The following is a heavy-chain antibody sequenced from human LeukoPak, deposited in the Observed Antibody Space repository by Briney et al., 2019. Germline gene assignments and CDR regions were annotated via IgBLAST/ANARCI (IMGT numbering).Heavy chain of an antibody. CDR2: ISYDGSNK. V-gene: IGHV3-30*18. J-gene: IGHJ6*02. CDR1: GFTFSSYG. D-gene: IGHD3-10*01. Sequence: GGSLRLSCAASGFTFSSYGMHWVRQAPGKGLEWVAVISYDGSNKYYADSVKGRFTISRDNSKNTLYLQMNSLRAEDTAVYYCAKDPLWFGELPHGMDVWGQGTTVTVSS. CDR3: AKDPLWFGELPHGMDV.